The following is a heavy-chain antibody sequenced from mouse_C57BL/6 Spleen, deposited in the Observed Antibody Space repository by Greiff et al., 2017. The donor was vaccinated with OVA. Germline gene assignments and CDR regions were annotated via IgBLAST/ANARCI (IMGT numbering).Heavy chain of an antibody. CDR3: ARGYYGSSYDYFDY. D-gene: IGHD1-1*01. V-gene: IGHV1-82*01. CDR2: IYPGDGDT. J-gene: IGHJ2*01. CDR1: GYAFSSSW. Sequence: QVQLQQSGPELVKPGASVKISCKASGYAFSSSWMNWVKQRPGKGLEWIGRIYPGDGDTNYNGKFKGKATLTADKSSSTAYMQLSSLTSEDSAVYFCARGYYGSSYDYFDYWGQGTTLTVSS.